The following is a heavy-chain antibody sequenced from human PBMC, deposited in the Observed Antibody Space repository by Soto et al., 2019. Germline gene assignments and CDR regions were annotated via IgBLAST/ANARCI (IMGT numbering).Heavy chain of an antibody. Sequence: SGPTLGNPTQTLTLTCTFSGFSLSTTGVGVSWIRQPPGKALEWLALIYWHDDKRYSPSLKSRLTITKDTSKNQVVLTMTNMDPVDTATYYCTHRGGATVGLYYFDYWGQGALVTVS. V-gene: IGHV2-5*01. CDR1: GFSLSTTGVG. CDR3: THRGGATVGLYYFDY. D-gene: IGHD3-16*01. CDR2: IYWHDDK. J-gene: IGHJ4*02.